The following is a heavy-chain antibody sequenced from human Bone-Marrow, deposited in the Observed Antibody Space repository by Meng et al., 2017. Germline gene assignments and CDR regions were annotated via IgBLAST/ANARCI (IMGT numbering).Heavy chain of an antibody. V-gene: IGHV3-7*01. Sequence: GGSLRLSCAASGFTFSSYWMSWVRQAPGKGLEWVANIKQDGSEKYYVDSVKGRFTISRDNTKNSLYLQMNSLRAEDTAVYYCARMSGYSSSWSYYYYYYGMDVWGQGTTVTVSS. CDR1: GFTFSSYW. J-gene: IGHJ6*02. CDR3: ARMSGYSSSWSYYYYYYGMDV. D-gene: IGHD6-13*01. CDR2: IKQDGSEK.